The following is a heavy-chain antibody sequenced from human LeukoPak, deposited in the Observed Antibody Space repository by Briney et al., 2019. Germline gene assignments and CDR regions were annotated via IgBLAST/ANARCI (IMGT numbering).Heavy chain of an antibody. CDR1: GGSISSSNW. D-gene: IGHD6-13*01. J-gene: IGHJ4*02. CDR2: IYHSGLT. V-gene: IGHV4-4*02. CDR3: ARVPPIAAAGNTFDF. Sequence: SETLSLTCAVSGGSISSSNWWSWVRQPPGKGLEWIGEIYHSGLTNYNPSLKSRVTISVDKSKNHFFLRLSSVTAADTAVYYCARVPPIAAAGNTFDFWGQGTLVTVSS.